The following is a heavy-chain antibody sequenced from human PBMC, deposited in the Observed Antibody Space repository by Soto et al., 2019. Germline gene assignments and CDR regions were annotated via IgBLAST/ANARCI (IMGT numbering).Heavy chain of an antibody. CDR1: GDSISNSRFY. CDR2: IYHTGNA. V-gene: IGHV4-39*01. CDR3: ARDFFDSSDYTTNWFDP. D-gene: IGHD3-22*01. J-gene: IGHJ5*02. Sequence: SDTLSLTCSVSGDSISNSRFYWAWICQPPGEGLEWIGSIYHTGNAYYNPSLKSRVTISVDTSKNQFSLKLTSVTAADAALYYCARDFFDSSDYTTNWFDPWGQGTLVTVS.